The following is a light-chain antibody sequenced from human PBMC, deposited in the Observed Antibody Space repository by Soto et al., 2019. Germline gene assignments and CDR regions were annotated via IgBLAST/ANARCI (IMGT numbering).Light chain of an antibody. J-gene: IGKJ2*01. CDR2: AAS. CDR3: QRHSGAPFT. CDR1: QASYNY. Sequence: DIPMTQSPSSLSASVGDRVTITCRASQASYNYLAWYQQKPGKGPKLLIFAASILHSGVPSRFSGSGSGTDFTLIISRLQPEDSATYYCQRHSGAPFTLGQGNNLDLK. V-gene: IGKV1-27*01.